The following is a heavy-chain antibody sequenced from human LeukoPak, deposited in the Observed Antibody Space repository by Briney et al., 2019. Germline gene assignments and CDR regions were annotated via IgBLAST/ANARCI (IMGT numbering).Heavy chain of an antibody. D-gene: IGHD4-17*01. CDR2: IYHSGSY. Sequence: SDTLSLTCAVSGGSISSGGYSWSWIRQPPGKGLEWIENIYHSGSYYYNPSRKSRVTISVDTSKNQFSLKLSSVTAADTAVYYCARETVTTYYYYGMDVWGQGTTVTVSS. J-gene: IGHJ6*02. CDR1: GGSISSGGYS. CDR3: ARETVTTYYYYGMDV. V-gene: IGHV4-30-2*01.